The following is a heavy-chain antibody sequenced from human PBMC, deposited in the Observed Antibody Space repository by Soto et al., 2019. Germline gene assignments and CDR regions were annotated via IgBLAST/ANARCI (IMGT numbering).Heavy chain of an antibody. CDR2: ISAYNSNT. D-gene: IGHD6-6*01. CDR1: GYTFTNYG. J-gene: IGHJ6*02. V-gene: IGHV1-18*01. Sequence: ASVRVSCKASGYTFTNYGISWVRQAPGQGLEWMGWISAYNSNTEYAEKFQGRVTMTSDTSTTTAYLELRSLRSDDTALYYCVRDMRQLATYIYFGLQVWGQGTAVTVSS. CDR3: VRDMRQLATYIYFGLQV.